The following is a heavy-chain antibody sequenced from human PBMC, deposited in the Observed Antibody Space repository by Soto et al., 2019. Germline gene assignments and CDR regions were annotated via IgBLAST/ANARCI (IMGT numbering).Heavy chain of an antibody. CDR3: DIVSTVTTLEFQH. CDR2: IYYSWST. J-gene: IGHJ1*01. Sequence: SETLSLTCTVSGGSISSSSYYWGWIRQPPGKGLEWIGSIYYSWSTYYNPSLKSRVTISVDTSKNQFSLKLSSVTAADTAVYHCDIVSTVTTLEFQHWSQGILVNVS. V-gene: IGHV4-39*01. CDR1: GGSISSSSYY. D-gene: IGHD4-4*01.